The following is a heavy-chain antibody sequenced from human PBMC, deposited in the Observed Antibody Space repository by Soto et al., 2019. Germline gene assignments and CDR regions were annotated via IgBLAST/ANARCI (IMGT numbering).Heavy chain of an antibody. CDR1: GFTFSSYS. Sequence: EVQLVESGGGLVQPGGSLRLSCAASGFTFSSYSMNWVRQAPGKGLEGVSYISSSSSTIYYADSVKGRFTISRDNAKNSLYLQMNSLRAEDTAVYYCANSLIAAAQGYWGQGTLVTVSS. CDR2: ISSSSSTI. V-gene: IGHV3-48*01. J-gene: IGHJ4*02. D-gene: IGHD6-13*01. CDR3: ANSLIAAAQGY.